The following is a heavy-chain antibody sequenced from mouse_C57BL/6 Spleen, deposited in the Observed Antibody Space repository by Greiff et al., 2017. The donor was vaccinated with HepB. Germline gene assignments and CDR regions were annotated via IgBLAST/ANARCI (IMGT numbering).Heavy chain of an antibody. Sequence: QVQLQQPGAELVKPGASVKMSCKASGYTFTSYWITWVKQRPGQGLEWIGDIFPGSGSTNYNEKFKSKATLTVDTSSSTAYMQLSSLTSEDSAVYYGARLGDYDTPAWFAYWGQGTLVTVSA. CDR3: ARLGDYDTPAWFAY. CDR2: IFPGSGST. D-gene: IGHD2-4*01. V-gene: IGHV1-55*01. J-gene: IGHJ3*01. CDR1: GYTFTSYW.